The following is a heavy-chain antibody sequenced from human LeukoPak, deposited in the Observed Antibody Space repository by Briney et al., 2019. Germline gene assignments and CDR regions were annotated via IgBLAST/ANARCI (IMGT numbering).Heavy chain of an antibody. CDR2: ISAYNGNT. Sequence: ASVKVSCKASGYTFTSYYMHWVRQAPGQGLEWMGWISAYNGNTNYAQKLQGRVTMTTDTSTSTAYMELRSLISDDTAVYYCARDQRAERFGVHYYWGQGTLVTVSS. CDR1: GYTFTSYY. J-gene: IGHJ4*02. V-gene: IGHV1-18*04. D-gene: IGHD3-3*01. CDR3: ARDQRAERFGVHYY.